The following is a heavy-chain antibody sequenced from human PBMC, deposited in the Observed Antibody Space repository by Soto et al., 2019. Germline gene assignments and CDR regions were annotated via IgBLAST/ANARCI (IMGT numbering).Heavy chain of an antibody. V-gene: IGHV4-31*03. CDR3: ARGQYYDYWSGYPTLYFDY. J-gene: IGHJ4*02. Sequence: SETLSLTCTVSGGSITNGAYYWSWIRQHPGKGLEWIAYIYYSGSTYYNPSLKSRVTISVDTSKNQFSLKLSSVTAADTAVYYCARGQYYDYWSGYPTLYFDYWGQGALVTVSS. D-gene: IGHD3-3*01. CDR1: GGSITNGAYY. CDR2: IYYSGST.